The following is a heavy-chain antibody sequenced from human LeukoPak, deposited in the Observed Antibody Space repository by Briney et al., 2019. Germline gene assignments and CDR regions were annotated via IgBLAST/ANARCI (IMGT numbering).Heavy chain of an antibody. D-gene: IGHD2-2*01. V-gene: IGHV4-39*01. J-gene: IGHJ4*02. Sequence: PSETLSLTCTVTGGSISSSSYYWGWIRQPPGKGLEWIGSIYYSGSTYYNPSLKSRVTISVDTSKNQFSLKLSSVTAADTAVYYCARINGAAIFHWGQGTLVTVSS. CDR2: IYYSGST. CDR1: GGSISSSSYY. CDR3: ARINGAAIFH.